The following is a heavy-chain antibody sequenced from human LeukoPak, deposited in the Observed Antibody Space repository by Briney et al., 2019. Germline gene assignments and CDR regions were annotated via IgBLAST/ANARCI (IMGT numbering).Heavy chain of an antibody. J-gene: IGHJ4*02. V-gene: IGHV1-18*01. D-gene: IGHD6-13*01. CDR3: ARGWIARYSSSWTFGY. CDR2: ISAYNGNT. Sequence: GASVKVSCKASGYTFTSYGISWVRQAPGQGLEWMGWISAYNGNTNYAQKLQGRVTMTTDTSTSTAYMELRSLRSDDTAVYYCARGWIARYSSSWTFGYWGQGTLVTVSS. CDR1: GYTFTSYG.